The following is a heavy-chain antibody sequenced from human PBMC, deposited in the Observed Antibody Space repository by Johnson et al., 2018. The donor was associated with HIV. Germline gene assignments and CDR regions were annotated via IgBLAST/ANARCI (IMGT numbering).Heavy chain of an antibody. D-gene: IGHD5-24*01. Sequence: VKLVESGGGLVQPGGSLRLSCAASGFTFSSYWMSWVRQAPGKGLEWVSVIYSGGSTYYADSVKGRFTISRDNSKNTLYLQMNSLRAEDTAVYYCARAGHGYNTGVFDIWGQGTMVTVSS. V-gene: IGHV3-66*01. CDR1: GFTFSSYW. CDR2: IYSGGST. J-gene: IGHJ3*02. CDR3: ARAGHGYNTGVFDI.